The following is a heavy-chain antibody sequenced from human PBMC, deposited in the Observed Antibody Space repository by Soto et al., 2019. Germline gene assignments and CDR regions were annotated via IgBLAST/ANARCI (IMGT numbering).Heavy chain of an antibody. CDR3: ARTNVGSGYYYFPLFDY. CDR1: VGTFSSYA. Sequence: QVQLVQSGAEVKKPGSSVKVSCKASVGTFSSYAISWVRQAPGQGLEWMGGIIPIFGTAIYAQKFQGRVTITADESTSTAYMELSSLRAEDTAVYYCARTNVGSGYYYFPLFDYWGQGTLVTVSS. J-gene: IGHJ4*02. CDR2: IIPIFGTA. D-gene: IGHD3-22*01. V-gene: IGHV1-69*01.